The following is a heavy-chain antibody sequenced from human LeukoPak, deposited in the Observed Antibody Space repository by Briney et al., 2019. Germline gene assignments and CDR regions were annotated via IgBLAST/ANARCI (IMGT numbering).Heavy chain of an antibody. CDR1: GFTFSSYA. J-gene: IGHJ4*02. CDR2: ISYDGSNK. V-gene: IGHV3-30-3*01. CDR3: ARDRGPNHY. D-gene: IGHD2-8*01. Sequence: GGSLRLSCAASGFTFSSYAMHWVRQAPGKGLEWVAVISYDGSNKYYADSVKGRFTISRDNSKNTLYLQMSSLRAEDTAVYYCARDRGPNHYWGQGTLVTVSS.